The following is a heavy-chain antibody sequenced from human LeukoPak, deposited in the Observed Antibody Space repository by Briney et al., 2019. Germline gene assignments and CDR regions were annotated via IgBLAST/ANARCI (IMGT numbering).Heavy chain of an antibody. J-gene: IGHJ4*02. V-gene: IGHV3-48*02. CDR3: ARARASGRSGFDY. D-gene: IGHD2-15*01. CDR2: ISSSSSTI. Sequence: GGSLRLSCAASGFTFTNAWMNWVRQAPGKGLEWVSYISSSSSTIYYADSVKGRFTISRDNAKNSLYLQMNSLRDEDTAVYYCARARASGRSGFDYWGQGTLVTVSS. CDR1: GFTFTNAW.